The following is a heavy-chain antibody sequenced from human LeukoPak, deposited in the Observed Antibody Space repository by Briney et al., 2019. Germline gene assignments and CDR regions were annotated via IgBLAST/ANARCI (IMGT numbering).Heavy chain of an antibody. CDR2: ISYDGSNK. Sequence: QPGRSLRLSCAASGFTFSSYGMHWVRQAPGKGLEWVAVISYDGSNKYYADSVKGRFTISRDNSKNTLYLQMNSLRAEDTAVYYCALKSSPDFDHWGQGTLVTVSS. CDR1: GFTFSSYG. CDR3: ALKSSPDFDH. J-gene: IGHJ4*02. V-gene: IGHV3-30*03.